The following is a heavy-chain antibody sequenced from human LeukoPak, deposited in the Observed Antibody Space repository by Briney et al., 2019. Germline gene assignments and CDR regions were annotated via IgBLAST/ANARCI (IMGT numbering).Heavy chain of an antibody. V-gene: IGHV3-48*03. CDR1: GFLFNTYK. CDR3: ARDRNYGSGSYYNVAFAD. J-gene: IGHJ4*02. Sequence: PGGSLRLSCTASGFLFNTYKMNWVRQAPGKGLEWVSYISYTGSTIYYADSVKGRFTISRDNAKSSLYLQMNSLRADDAGVYYCARDRNYGSGSYYNVAFADWGQGTLVTVSS. CDR2: ISYTGSTI. D-gene: IGHD3-10*01.